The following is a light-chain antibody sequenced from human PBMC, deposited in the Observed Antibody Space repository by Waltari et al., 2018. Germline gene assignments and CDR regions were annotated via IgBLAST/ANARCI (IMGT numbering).Light chain of an antibody. CDR1: QTILSSANNKNA. CDR2: WAF. CDR3: QQYYSPPLT. J-gene: IGKJ4*01. V-gene: IGKV4-1*01. Sequence: DIVMTQSPDSLAVSLGERATINCKASQTILSSANNKNALAWYQQKPGHPPKLIIYWAFTRTSGVPDRFSGRGSETDFTLTISRLQADDVAVYYCQQYYSPPLTFGGGTKVEIK.